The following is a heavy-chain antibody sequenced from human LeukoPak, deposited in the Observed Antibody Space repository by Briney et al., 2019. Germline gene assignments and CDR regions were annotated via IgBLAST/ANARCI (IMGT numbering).Heavy chain of an antibody. V-gene: IGHV3-21*01. J-gene: IGHJ6*04. CDR2: ISSSSYI. CDR3: ARDWGSSGWRYYYYGMDV. D-gene: IGHD6-19*01. CDR1: GFTFSSYS. Sequence: PGGSLRLSCAASGFTFSSYSMNWVRQAPGKGLEWVSSISSSSYIYYADSVKGRFTISRDSAKNSLYLQMDSLRAEDTAVYYCARDWGSSGWRYYYYGMDVWGKGTTVTVSS.